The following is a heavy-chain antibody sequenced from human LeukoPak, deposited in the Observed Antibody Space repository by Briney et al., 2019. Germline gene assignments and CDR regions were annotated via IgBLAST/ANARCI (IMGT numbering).Heavy chain of an antibody. D-gene: IGHD2-15*01. V-gene: IGHV1-2*02. Sequence: ASVTVSCKASGYSFTGYYIHWVRQAPGQGLEWMGWLNPSSGVSHYAQKFQVRVTMTRDTSISTAYMELSRLTSDDTAVYYCARGTPADYWGQGTLRTVSS. CDR1: GYSFTGYY. CDR3: ARGTPADY. CDR2: LNPSSGVS. J-gene: IGHJ4*02.